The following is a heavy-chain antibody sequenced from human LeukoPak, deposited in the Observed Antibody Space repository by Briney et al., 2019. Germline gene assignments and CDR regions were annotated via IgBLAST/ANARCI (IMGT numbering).Heavy chain of an antibody. V-gene: IGHV1-69*05. CDR2: IIPIFGTA. J-gene: IGHJ3*02. CDR3: ARPNDILTGYYNGYAFDI. CDR1: GGTFSSYA. D-gene: IGHD3-9*01. Sequence: SVKVSCKASGGTFSSYAISWVRQAPGQGLEWMGRIIPIFGTANYAQKFQGRVTITTDESTSTAYMQLSSLRSEDTAVYYCARPNDILTGYYNGYAFDIWGQGTMVTVSS.